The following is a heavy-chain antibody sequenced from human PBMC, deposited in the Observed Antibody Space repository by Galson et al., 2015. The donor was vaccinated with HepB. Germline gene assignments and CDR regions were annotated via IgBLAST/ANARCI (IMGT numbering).Heavy chain of an antibody. Sequence: SLRLSCAASGFTFSSYAMHWVRQAPGKGLEWVAVISYDGSNKYYADSVKGRFTISRDNSKNTLYLQMNSLRAEDTAVYYCARVAGHSSSWQPDYWGQGTLVTVSS. J-gene: IGHJ4*02. CDR2: ISYDGSNK. CDR1: GFTFSSYA. CDR3: ARVAGHSSSWQPDY. V-gene: IGHV3-30*04. D-gene: IGHD6-13*01.